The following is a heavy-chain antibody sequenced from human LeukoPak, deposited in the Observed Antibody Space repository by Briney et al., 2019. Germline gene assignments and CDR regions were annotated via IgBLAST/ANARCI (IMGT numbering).Heavy chain of an antibody. CDR1: GFTVSSDY. D-gene: IGHD3-22*01. CDR3: ARGVSSGYYFLDY. Sequence: GGSLRVFCAASGFTVSSDYMSWVRQAPGKGLEWVSVIYSGGSAYYADSVKGRFTISRDNSKNTLYLQMNSLRAEDTAVYYCARGVSSGYYFLDYWGQGTLVTVSS. V-gene: IGHV3-66*01. J-gene: IGHJ4*02. CDR2: IYSGGSA.